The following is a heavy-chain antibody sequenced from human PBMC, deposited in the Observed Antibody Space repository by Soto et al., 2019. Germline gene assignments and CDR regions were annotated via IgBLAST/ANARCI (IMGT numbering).Heavy chain of an antibody. V-gene: IGHV1-69*13. Sequence: SVKVSCKASGGTFSSYAISWVRQAPGQGLEWMGGIIPIFGTANYAQKFQGRVTITADESTSTAYMELSSLRSEDTAVYYCARGCADSDYSKGVHRFDPWGQGTLVTVSS. J-gene: IGHJ5*02. CDR3: ARGCADSDYSKGVHRFDP. CDR1: GGTFSSYA. CDR2: IIPIFGTA. D-gene: IGHD2-15*01.